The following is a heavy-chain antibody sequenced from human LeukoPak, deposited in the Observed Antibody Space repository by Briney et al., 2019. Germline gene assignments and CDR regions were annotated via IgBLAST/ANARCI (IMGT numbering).Heavy chain of an antibody. CDR1: GFTFSSYS. CDR2: ISGSGGST. V-gene: IGHV3-21*06. D-gene: IGHD6-19*01. CDR3: ARDNSGWSRDY. Sequence: GGSLRLSCAASGFTFSSYSMNWVRQAPGKGLEWVSGISGSGGSTYYADSVKGRFTISRDNAKISLYLQMNSLRAEDTAIYYCARDNSGWSRDYWGQGTLVTVSS. J-gene: IGHJ4*02.